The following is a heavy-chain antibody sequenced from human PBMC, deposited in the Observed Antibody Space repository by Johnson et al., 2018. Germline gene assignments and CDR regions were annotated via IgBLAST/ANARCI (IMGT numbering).Heavy chain of an antibody. D-gene: IGHD4/OR15-4a*01. J-gene: IGHJ3*01. CDR2: ITWAGRTP. V-gene: IGHV3-43*01. Sequence: VQLVQSGGVVVQPGGSLRLSCVTSGFEFEDYTLHWVRQAPGKGLEWVSLITWAGRTPYYAASVKGRFPISKDNYNNSLYLQMNSLRTEDTAFYYCARDVFYGGLAYAIDAWGQGTLVTVSS. CDR1: GFEFEDYT. CDR3: ARDVFYGGLAYAIDA.